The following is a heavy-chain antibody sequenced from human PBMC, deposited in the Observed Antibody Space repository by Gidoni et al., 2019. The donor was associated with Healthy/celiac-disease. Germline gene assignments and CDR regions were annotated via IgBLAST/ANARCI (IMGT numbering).Heavy chain of an antibody. V-gene: IGHV3-48*03. D-gene: IGHD2-15*01. Sequence: EVQLVESGGGLVQPGGSLRLSCAASGFTFSSYEMNWVRQAPGKGLGWVSYISSSGSTIYYADSVKGRFTISRDNAKNSLYLQMNSLRAEDTAVYYYARNPYCSGGSCYPYYYYYGMDVWGQGTTVTVSS. J-gene: IGHJ6*02. CDR2: ISSSGSTI. CDR3: ARNPYCSGGSCYPYYYYYGMDV. CDR1: GFTFSSYE.